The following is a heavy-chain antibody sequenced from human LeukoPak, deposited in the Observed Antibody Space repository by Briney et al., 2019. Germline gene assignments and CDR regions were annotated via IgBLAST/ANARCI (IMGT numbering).Heavy chain of an antibody. CDR2: ISYDGRNK. D-gene: IGHD6-19*01. V-gene: IGHV3-30-3*02. Sequence: GGSLRLSCAASGFTFSSYTMHWVRQAPGKGLEWVVVISYDGRNKYYADSVKGRFTISRDNSKNTLYLQMNSLRAEDTAVYYCAKSGRGSGWYGAYYFDFWGRGTLVTVSS. J-gene: IGHJ4*02. CDR3: AKSGRGSGWYGAYYFDF. CDR1: GFTFSSYT.